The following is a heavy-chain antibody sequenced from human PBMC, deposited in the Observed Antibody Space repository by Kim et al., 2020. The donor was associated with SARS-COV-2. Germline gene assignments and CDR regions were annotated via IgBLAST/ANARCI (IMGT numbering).Heavy chain of an antibody. CDR3: ARGELLWFGELFSTDY. D-gene: IGHD3-10*01. CDR2: IWYDGSNK. V-gene: IGHV3-33*01. J-gene: IGHJ4*02. CDR1: GFTFSSYG. Sequence: GGSLRLSCAASGFTFSSYGMHWVRQAPGKGLEWVAVIWYDGSNKYYADSVKGRFTISRDNSKNTLYLQMNSLRAEDTAVYYCARGELLWFGELFSTDYWGQGTLVTVSS.